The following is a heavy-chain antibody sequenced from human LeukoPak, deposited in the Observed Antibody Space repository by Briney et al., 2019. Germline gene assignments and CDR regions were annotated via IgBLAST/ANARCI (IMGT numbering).Heavy chain of an antibody. CDR3: AREPHPYYYYYYMDV. CDR2: INWNGGST. V-gene: IGHV3-20*04. Sequence: GGSLRLSCAASGFSFDDYGMNWVRQAPGKGLEWVSGINWNGGSTGYADSVKGRFTISRDNAKNSLYLQMNSLRAEDTALYYCAREPHPYYYYYYMDVWGKGTTVTVSS. J-gene: IGHJ6*03. CDR1: GFSFDDYG.